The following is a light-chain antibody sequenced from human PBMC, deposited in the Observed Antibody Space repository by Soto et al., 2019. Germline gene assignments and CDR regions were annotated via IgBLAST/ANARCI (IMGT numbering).Light chain of an antibody. V-gene: IGKV1-5*03. CDR2: KAS. J-gene: IGKJ2*01. Sequence: DSQMPQSPSTLSASVGDRVTITCRASQSISSWLAWYQQKPGKAPKLLISKASRLESGVPSRYSGSGSGTESALPESGLEDCHFAACVLQRYNSLYTLARGPKPQI. CDR3: QRYNSLYT. CDR1: QSISSW.